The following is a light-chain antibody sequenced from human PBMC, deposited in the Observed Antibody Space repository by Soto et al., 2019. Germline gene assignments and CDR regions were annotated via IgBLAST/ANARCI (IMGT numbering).Light chain of an antibody. Sequence: AIQLTQSPSSLSASVGDRVTITCRASQGISNTLAWYQQKPGRPPTLLISDASSLENGVQSRFSGSGSGTDFTLTISSLQPEDFATYYCQQFTNFPLTFGGGTKVEI. CDR1: QGISNT. CDR2: DAS. V-gene: IGKV1D-13*01. CDR3: QQFTNFPLT. J-gene: IGKJ4*01.